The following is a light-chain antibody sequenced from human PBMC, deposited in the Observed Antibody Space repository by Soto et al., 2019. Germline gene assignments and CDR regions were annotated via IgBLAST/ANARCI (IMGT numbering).Light chain of an antibody. CDR3: QQRSTWPALT. J-gene: IGKJ4*01. V-gene: IGKV3-11*01. CDR2: DAS. CDR1: QSVSSS. Sequence: EIVLTQSPATLSLSPGERATLYCRASQSVSSSLAWYQQKPGQAPSLLIYDASHRATGIPARFSGSGSGTDFTLTISSLGPEDFAVYYCQQRSTWPALTFGGGTKVEI.